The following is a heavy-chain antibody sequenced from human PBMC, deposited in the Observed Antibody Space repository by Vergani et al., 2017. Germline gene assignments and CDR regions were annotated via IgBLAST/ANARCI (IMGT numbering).Heavy chain of an antibody. CDR2: IYYSGST. CDR3: ARLGASGSSDY. D-gene: IGHD1-26*01. V-gene: IGHV4-39*01. J-gene: IGHJ4*02. CDR1: GGSISSSSYY. Sequence: QLQLQESGPGLVKPSETLSLTCTVSGGSISSSSYYWGWSRQPPGKGLEWIGSIYYSGSTYYNPSLKSRVTISVDTSKNQFSLKLSSVTAADTAVYYCARLGASGSSDYWGQGTLVTVSS.